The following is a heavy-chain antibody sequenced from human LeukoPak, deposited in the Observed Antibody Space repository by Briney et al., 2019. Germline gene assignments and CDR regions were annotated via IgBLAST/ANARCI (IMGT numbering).Heavy chain of an antibody. CDR3: AKDRYYYDSTGYRGIDF. Sequence: PGGSLRLSCAASGFTFSGYAMSWVRQAPGKGLEWVSAISGSGTNTYYADSVKGRFTIPRDNSKNTLYLQMNSLRAEDTAVYYCAKDRYYYDSTGYRGIDFWGQGTLVTVSS. CDR1: GFTFSGYA. V-gene: IGHV3-23*01. CDR2: ISGSGTNT. J-gene: IGHJ4*02. D-gene: IGHD3-22*01.